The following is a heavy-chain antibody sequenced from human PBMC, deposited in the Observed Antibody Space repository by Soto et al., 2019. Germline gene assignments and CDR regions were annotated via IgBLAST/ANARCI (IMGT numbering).Heavy chain of an antibody. Sequence: QVTLKESGPVLVRPTETLTLTCTVSGFSFSNARMGVSWIRQPPGRALEWLAHIFSNDEKSYSTSLRSRLTISNDTSNSQVVLTMTNMDTVDTGTYFCAREYGGYDYWGQGTLVTVSS. V-gene: IGHV2-26*02. CDR3: AREYGGYDY. J-gene: IGHJ4*02. CDR2: IFSNDEK. D-gene: IGHD5-12*01. CDR1: GFSFSNARMG.